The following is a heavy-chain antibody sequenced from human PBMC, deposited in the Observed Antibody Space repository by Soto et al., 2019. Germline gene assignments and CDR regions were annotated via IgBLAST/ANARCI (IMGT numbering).Heavy chain of an antibody. D-gene: IGHD1-20*01. CDR1: GFTFSSYA. CDR3: ARDLVTGTTAVDY. V-gene: IGHV3-30-3*01. J-gene: IGHJ4*02. Sequence: PGGSLRLSCAASGFTFSSYAMHWVRQAPGKGLEWVAVISYDGSNKYYADSVKGRFTISRDNSKNTLYLQMNSLRAEDTAAYYCARDLVTGTTAVDYWGQGTLVTVSS. CDR2: ISYDGSNK.